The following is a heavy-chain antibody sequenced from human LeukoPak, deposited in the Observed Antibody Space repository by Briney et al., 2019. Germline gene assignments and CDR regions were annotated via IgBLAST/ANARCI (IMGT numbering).Heavy chain of an antibody. CDR3: AKGPVSAIVEATTLDY. D-gene: IGHD1-26*01. V-gene: IGHV3-23*01. CDR1: GFTFSNYA. Sequence: PGGSLRLSCAASGFTFSNYAMNWVRQAPGKGLEWVSLISGSTGSTYYADSVKGRFSISRDNSKNTVYLQMNSPRVEDTAVYYCAKGPVSAIVEATTLDYWGQGTLVTVSS. J-gene: IGHJ4*02. CDR2: ISGSTGST.